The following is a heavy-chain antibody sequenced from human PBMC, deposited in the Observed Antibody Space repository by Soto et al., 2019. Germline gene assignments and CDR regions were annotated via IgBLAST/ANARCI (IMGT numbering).Heavy chain of an antibody. D-gene: IGHD2-2*02. Sequence: QVQLQESGPGLVKPSETLSLTCTVSGGSISSYYWSWIRQPPGKGLEWIGYIYYSGRTNYNPSLKSRVTISVDTSKNQFSRKLSSVTAADTAVYYCARGYCSSTSCYIWDNWFDPWGQGTLVTVSS. J-gene: IGHJ5*02. CDR1: GGSISSYY. CDR2: IYYSGRT. V-gene: IGHV4-59*01. CDR3: ARGYCSSTSCYIWDNWFDP.